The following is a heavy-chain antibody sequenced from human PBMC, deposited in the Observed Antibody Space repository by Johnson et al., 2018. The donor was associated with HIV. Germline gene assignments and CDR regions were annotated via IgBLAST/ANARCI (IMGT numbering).Heavy chain of an antibody. Sequence: QVQLVESGGGVVQPGRSLRLSCAASGFTFSSFGMHWVRQAPGKGLEWVAVIWYYGSNKYYADSVKGRFTISRDNFKNTLSLQMNSLSTEDTAVYFCARGGSDVFDIWGRGTMVTVSS. CDR2: IWYYGSNK. V-gene: IGHV3-33*01. J-gene: IGHJ3*02. CDR1: GFTFSSFG. CDR3: ARGGSDVFDI. D-gene: IGHD3-16*01.